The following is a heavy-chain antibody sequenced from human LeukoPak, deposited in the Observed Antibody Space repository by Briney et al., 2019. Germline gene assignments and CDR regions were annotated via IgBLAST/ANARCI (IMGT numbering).Heavy chain of an antibody. D-gene: IGHD3-10*01. Sequence: PSETLSLTCTVSGGSISSGDSYWSWIRQPPGKDLEWIRYIYYSGSTYYNPSLKSRVTISVDTSKNQFSLKLSSVTAADTAVYYCARKFWFGESLDYWGQGTLVTVSS. J-gene: IGHJ4*02. V-gene: IGHV4-30-4*01. CDR2: IYYSGST. CDR3: ARKFWFGESLDY. CDR1: GGSISSGDSY.